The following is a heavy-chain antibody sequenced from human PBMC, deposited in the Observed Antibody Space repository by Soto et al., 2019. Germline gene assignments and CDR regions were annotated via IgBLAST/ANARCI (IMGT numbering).Heavy chain of an antibody. J-gene: IGHJ6*03. V-gene: IGHV3-23*01. Sequence: GGSLRLSCAASGFTFSSYAMSWVRQAPGKGLEWVSAISGSGGSTYYADSVKGRFTISRDNSKNTLYLQMNSLRAEDTAVYYCARETGIYCTNGVCRDVYYYYYYYMDVWGKGTTVTVSS. D-gene: IGHD2-8*01. CDR3: ARETGIYCTNGVCRDVYYYYYYYMDV. CDR1: GFTFSSYA. CDR2: ISGSGGST.